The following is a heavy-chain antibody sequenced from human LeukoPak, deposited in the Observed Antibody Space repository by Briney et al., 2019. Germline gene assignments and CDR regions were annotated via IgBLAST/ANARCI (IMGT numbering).Heavy chain of an antibody. CDR3: ARDQAGGEEENAFDI. V-gene: IGHV4-34*01. CDR2: IYHSGST. D-gene: IGHD1-14*01. J-gene: IGHJ3*02. Sequence: SETLSLTCAVYGVSFSGYYWSWIRQPPGKGLEWIGYIYHSGSTYYNPSLKSRVTISVDRSKNQFSLKLSSVTAADTAVYYCARDQAGGEEENAFDIWGQGTMVTVSS. CDR1: GVSFSGYY.